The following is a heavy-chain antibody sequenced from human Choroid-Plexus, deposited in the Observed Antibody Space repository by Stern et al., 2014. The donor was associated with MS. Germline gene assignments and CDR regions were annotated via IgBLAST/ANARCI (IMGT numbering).Heavy chain of an antibody. D-gene: IGHD3-10*01. CDR3: GADVSYQGSGEIDF. J-gene: IGHJ4*02. Sequence: EVQLEESGGGLVQPGGSLRLSCAVSGFTFNNAWMGWVRQAPGKGLEWISRIKFNAAETDYAAPVKGRLIISRDDSKTTLFLQMNVLITEDTAVYFGGADVSYQGSGEIDFWGQGTLVTVSS. CDR2: IKFNAAET. CDR1: GFTFNNAW. V-gene: IGHV3-15*01.